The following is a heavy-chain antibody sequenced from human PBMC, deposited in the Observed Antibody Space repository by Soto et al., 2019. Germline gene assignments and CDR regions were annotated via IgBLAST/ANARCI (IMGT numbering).Heavy chain of an antibody. CDR2: ISQSGNT. D-gene: IGHD6-6*01. J-gene: IGHJ4*02. Sequence: QVQLHQWGAGLLKPSETLSLACSIYSGSFSGDYWSWIRQPPGKGLEWIGEISQSGNTNYSPSIKSRVSISIDTSKKQFSLNLAYVSAADTAVYYCARAPKVSGSSQTRPDFWGQGTLVTVSS. CDR3: ARAPKVSGSSQTRPDF. V-gene: IGHV4-34*01. CDR1: SGSFSGDY.